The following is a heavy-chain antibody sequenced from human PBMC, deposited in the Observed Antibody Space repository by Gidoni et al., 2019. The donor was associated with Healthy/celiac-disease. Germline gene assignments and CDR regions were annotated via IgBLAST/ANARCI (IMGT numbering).Heavy chain of an antibody. CDR2: ISSSSDYI. CDR1: GFTFSSYS. J-gene: IGHJ4*02. D-gene: IGHD3-22*01. V-gene: IGHV3-21*01. CDR3: ARVVYYDRSAYQV. Sequence: VQLVESGGGLVKPGGSLRLSCVASGFTFSSYSMHWVRQAPGKGLEWVSSISSSSDYIYYADSVRGRFTISRDNAKNSLYLQMNSLRAGDTAVYYCARVVYYDRSAYQVWGQGTLVTVSS.